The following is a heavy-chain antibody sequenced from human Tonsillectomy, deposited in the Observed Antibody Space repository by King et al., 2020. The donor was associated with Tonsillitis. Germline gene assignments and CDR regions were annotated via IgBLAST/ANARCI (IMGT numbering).Heavy chain of an antibody. V-gene: IGHV3-23*04. CDR1: GFTFSSYA. CDR2: TSGSTGKT. D-gene: IGHD2-15*01. Sequence: VQLVESGGGLVQPGGSLRLSCAASGFTFSSYAMSWVRQAPGKGLEWVSATSGSTGKTYYADSVKGRFTISRDNSKNTLYLQMNSLRAEDTAVYYCAKGNMNCSGGSCTRSLYYYAMDVWGQGTTVTVSS. CDR3: AKGNMNCSGGSCTRSLYYYAMDV. J-gene: IGHJ6*02.